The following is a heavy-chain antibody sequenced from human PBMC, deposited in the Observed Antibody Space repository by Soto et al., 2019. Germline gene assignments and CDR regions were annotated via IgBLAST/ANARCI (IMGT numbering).Heavy chain of an antibody. CDR2: ISTGSGSI. Sequence: EVQLVESGGGLVQPGGSLRLSCAASGFTFSSYSMNWVRQAPGMGLEWVSYISTGSGSIYYADSVKGRFTISRDNAKNSLFLQRNSLRAEDTAVYYCASGGSVPNWGQGTLVTVSS. V-gene: IGHV3-48*01. J-gene: IGHJ4*02. CDR1: GFTFSSYS. D-gene: IGHD2-15*01. CDR3: ASGGSVPN.